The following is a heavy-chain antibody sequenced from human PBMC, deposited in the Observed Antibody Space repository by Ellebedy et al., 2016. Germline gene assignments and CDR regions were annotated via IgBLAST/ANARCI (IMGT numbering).Heavy chain of an antibody. J-gene: IGHJ4*02. V-gene: IGHV4-38-2*02. CDR2: IYHSGST. CDR3: ARDLRAYSYGYSFDY. D-gene: IGHD5-18*01. Sequence: SETLSLTCTVSGYSISSGYYWGWIRQPPGKGLEWIGSIYHSGSTYYNPSLKSRVTISVDTSKNQFSLKLSSVTAADTAVHYCARDLRAYSYGYSFDYWGQGTLVTVSS. CDR1: GYSISSGYY.